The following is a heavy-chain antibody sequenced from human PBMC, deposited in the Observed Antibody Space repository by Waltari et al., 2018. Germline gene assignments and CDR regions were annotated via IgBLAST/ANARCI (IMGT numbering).Heavy chain of an antibody. CDR1: GYSFTSSW. CDR2: IYPSDSDT. Sequence: EVQLVQSGAEVKKPGESLKISCKGSGYSFTSSWIGWVRQMPGKGLEWMGIIYPSDSDTTYSPSFQGQVTISVDKSISTAYLQWSSLKASDTAIYFCARVAVAGVGSYFDFWGQGTLVTVSS. V-gene: IGHV5-51*01. D-gene: IGHD6-19*01. J-gene: IGHJ4*02. CDR3: ARVAVAGVGSYFDF.